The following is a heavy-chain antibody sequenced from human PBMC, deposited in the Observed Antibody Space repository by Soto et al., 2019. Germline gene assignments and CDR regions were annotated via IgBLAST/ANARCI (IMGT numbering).Heavy chain of an antibody. CDR2: IIPIFGTA. CDR3: AIDGGRHSGGIDY. Sequence: QVQLVQSGAEVKKPGSSVKVSCKASGGTFSSYSINWVRQSPGQVLEWMGEIIPIFGTANYAQKFQGRVTITADESTSTAYMELSSLRSEDTAVYYCAIDGGRHSGGIDYWGQGTLVTVSS. V-gene: IGHV1-69*01. D-gene: IGHD1-26*01. J-gene: IGHJ4*02. CDR1: GGTFSSYS.